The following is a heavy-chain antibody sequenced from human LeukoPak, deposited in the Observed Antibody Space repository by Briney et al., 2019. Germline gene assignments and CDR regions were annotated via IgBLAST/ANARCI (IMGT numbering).Heavy chain of an antibody. J-gene: IGHJ5*02. D-gene: IGHD3-3*01. CDR1: GVSISTTNYY. Sequence: SETLSLTCTVSGVSISTTNYYWGWIRQPPGRDLEWIGSIYSSGNTYYNPSLESRVTISVDTSKNQLSLKLTSATAADTSVYYCARHSGLRSPFDPWGQGTLVTVSS. CDR2: IYSSGNT. CDR3: ARHSGLRSPFDP. V-gene: IGHV4-39*01.